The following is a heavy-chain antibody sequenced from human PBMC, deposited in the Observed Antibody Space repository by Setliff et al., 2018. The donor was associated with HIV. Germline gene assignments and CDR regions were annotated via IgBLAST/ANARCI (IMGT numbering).Heavy chain of an antibody. D-gene: IGHD3-22*01. CDR3: ARDYSPTFYYYDSSGTFGY. J-gene: IGHJ4*02. V-gene: IGHV1-69*10. CDR2: IIPILGIA. Sequence: AASVKVSCKASGGTFSSYAISWVRQAPGQGLEWMGGIIPILGIANYAQKFQGRVTITADESTSTAYMELSSLRSEDTAVYYCARDYSPTFYYYDSSGTFGYWGQGTLVTVSS. CDR1: GGTFSSYA.